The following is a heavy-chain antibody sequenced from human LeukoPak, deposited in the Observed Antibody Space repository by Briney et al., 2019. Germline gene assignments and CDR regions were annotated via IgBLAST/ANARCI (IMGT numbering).Heavy chain of an antibody. CDR1: GSRFTRYY. V-gene: IGHV1-2*02. Sequence: GASVKVSCKCSGSRFTRYYMHLVWQAPGQGLEWMGWINPNSGGAKYAQKFQGRVTMTRDTSINTADMEPNRVKSDDTDIYYSARECAIVPTHWGRRTLLTVSS. J-gene: IGHJ4*02. CDR2: INPNSGGA. D-gene: IGHD1-26*01. CDR3: ARECAIVPTH.